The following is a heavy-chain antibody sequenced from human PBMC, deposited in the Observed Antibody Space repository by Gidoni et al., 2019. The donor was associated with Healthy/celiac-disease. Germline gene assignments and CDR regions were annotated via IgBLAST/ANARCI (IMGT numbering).Heavy chain of an antibody. D-gene: IGHD3-16*02. CDR2: IIPILGIA. CDR1: GGTFSSYA. V-gene: IGHV1-69*09. J-gene: IGHJ3*02. CDR3: ARGRRDYDYVWGSYRAEHDAFDI. Sequence: QVQLVQSGAEVKKPGSSVKVSCKASGGTFSSYAISWVRQAPGQGLEWMGRIIPILGIANYAQKFQGRVTITADKSTSTAYMELSSLRSEDTAVYYCARGRRDYDYVWGSYRAEHDAFDIWGQGTMVTVSS.